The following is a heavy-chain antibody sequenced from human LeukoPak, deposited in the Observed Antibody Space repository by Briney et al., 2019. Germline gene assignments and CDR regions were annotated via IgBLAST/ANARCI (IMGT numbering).Heavy chain of an antibody. Sequence: PSETLSLTCTVSGGSISSGSYYWSWIRQPAGKGLEWIGRIYTSGSTNYNASLKSRVTISVDTSKNQFSLKLSSVTAADTAVYYCARVRGSGSYYPFDYWGQGTLVTVSS. V-gene: IGHV4-61*02. D-gene: IGHD3-10*01. CDR1: GGSISSGSYY. J-gene: IGHJ4*02. CDR3: ARVRGSGSYYPFDY. CDR2: IYTSGST.